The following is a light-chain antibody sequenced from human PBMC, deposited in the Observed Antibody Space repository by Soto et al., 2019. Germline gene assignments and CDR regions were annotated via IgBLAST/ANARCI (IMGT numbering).Light chain of an antibody. CDR1: SSDVGGYYF. Sequence: QSALTQPRSVSGSPGQSVAISCTGTSSDVGGYYFVSWYQHHPGTAPKLIVYNVDKRPSGVPDRFSGSKSGNTASLTISGLQPEDEADYYCSSYTTSNTRQIVFGTGTKVTVL. V-gene: IGLV2-11*01. CDR3: SSYTTSNTRQIV. CDR2: NVD. J-gene: IGLJ1*01.